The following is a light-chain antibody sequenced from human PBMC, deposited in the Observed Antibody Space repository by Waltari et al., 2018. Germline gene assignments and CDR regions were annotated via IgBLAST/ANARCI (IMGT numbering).Light chain of an antibody. Sequence: CRASQTVRTTYLAWYQQKPGQAPTLVIHDTSSRATGIPDRFSGSGSGTDFSLTISSLEPEDFAVYFCQQYDISPLTFGGGTKVETK. V-gene: IGKV3-20*01. J-gene: IGKJ4*01. CDR2: DTS. CDR1: QTVRTTY. CDR3: QQYDISPLT.